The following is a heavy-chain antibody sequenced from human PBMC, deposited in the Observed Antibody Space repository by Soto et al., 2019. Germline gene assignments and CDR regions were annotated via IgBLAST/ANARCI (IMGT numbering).Heavy chain of an antibody. CDR1: GFTFSDYY. CDR3: ARNHIAASGTSAYDI. CDR2: ISPSSSYT. Sequence: QVQLVESGGGMVKPGGSLRLSCAASGFTFSDYYMSWIRQAPGKGLEWVSYISPSSSYTNYAVSVKGRFTISRDNAKNSVYLQMNNLRAEDTAVYYCARNHIAASGTSAYDIWGQGTMVTVSS. V-gene: IGHV3-11*06. D-gene: IGHD6-13*01. J-gene: IGHJ3*02.